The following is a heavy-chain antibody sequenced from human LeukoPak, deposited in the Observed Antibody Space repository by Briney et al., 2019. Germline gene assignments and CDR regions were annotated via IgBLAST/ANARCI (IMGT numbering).Heavy chain of an antibody. V-gene: IGHV3-21*01. CDR1: GFTFSNYN. Sequence: GGSLRLSCAASGFTFSNYNMNWVRQTPGKGLEWVSSITRGSMYTFYADSVKGRFTISRDNAKNSLSLQMNSLRAEDTAVYYCARDPYNGSYGDDYYYYMDVWGKGTTVTISS. D-gene: IGHD1-26*01. J-gene: IGHJ6*03. CDR3: ARDPYNGSYGDDYYYYMDV. CDR2: ITRGSMYT.